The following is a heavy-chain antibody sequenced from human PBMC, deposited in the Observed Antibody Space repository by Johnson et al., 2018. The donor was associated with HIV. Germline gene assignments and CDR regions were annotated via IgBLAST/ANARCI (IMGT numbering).Heavy chain of an antibody. CDR2: IKQDGSEK. CDR3: AKDITAARPSAFDI. J-gene: IGHJ3*02. D-gene: IGHD6-6*01. Sequence: MMLVESGGNLVQPGGSLRLSCAASGFTFSSYWMSWVRQAPGKGLEWVANIKQDGSEKYYVDSLKGRSTISRDNVKKSLFLQMNGLRADDTAVYYCAKDITAARPSAFDIWGQGTMVTVSS. CDR1: GFTFSSYW. V-gene: IGHV3-7*05.